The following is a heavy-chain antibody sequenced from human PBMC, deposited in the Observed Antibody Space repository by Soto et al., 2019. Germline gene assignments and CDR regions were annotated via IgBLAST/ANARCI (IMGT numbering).Heavy chain of an antibody. CDR3: AKEVDTAIVFLDAFDF. Sequence: GGPLRLSCTAFGFTFSSYGMHWVRKAPGKGLKWVAVISYDGSNKYYADSVKGRFTISRDNSKNTLYLQMNSLRAEDTAVYYCAKEVDTAIVFLDAFDFWGQGTMVTVSS. CDR1: GFTFSSYG. CDR2: ISYDGSNK. J-gene: IGHJ3*01. V-gene: IGHV3-30*18. D-gene: IGHD5-18*01.